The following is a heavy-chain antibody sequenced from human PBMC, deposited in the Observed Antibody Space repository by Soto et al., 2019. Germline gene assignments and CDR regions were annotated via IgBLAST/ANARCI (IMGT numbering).Heavy chain of an antibody. CDR2: IYPGDSDT. D-gene: IGHD3-3*01. Sequence: GESLKISCKGSGYSFTSYWIGWVRQMPGKGLEWMGIIYPGDSDTRYSPSFQGQVTISADKSISTAYLQWSSLKASDTAMYYCARVVKGSGRYYDFWSGHSPGDWFDPWGQGTLVTVSS. CDR3: ARVVKGSGRYYDFWSGHSPGDWFDP. V-gene: IGHV5-51*01. CDR1: GYSFTSYW. J-gene: IGHJ5*02.